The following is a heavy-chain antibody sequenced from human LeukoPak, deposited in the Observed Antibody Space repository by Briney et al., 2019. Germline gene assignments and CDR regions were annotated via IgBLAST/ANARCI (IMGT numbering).Heavy chain of an antibody. V-gene: IGHV3-23*01. D-gene: IGHD6-19*01. CDR2: IGSGGGST. J-gene: IGHJ4*02. CDR1: GSTFSSYA. Sequence: PGGSLRLSCEASGSTFSSYAMNWVRQAPGKGLEWVSAIGSGGGSTDYADSVQGRFTISRDNSKSTLYLQMTSLRAEDTAVYYCAKGFLGGTDQYFDSWGQGTLVTASS. CDR3: AKGFLGGTDQYFDS.